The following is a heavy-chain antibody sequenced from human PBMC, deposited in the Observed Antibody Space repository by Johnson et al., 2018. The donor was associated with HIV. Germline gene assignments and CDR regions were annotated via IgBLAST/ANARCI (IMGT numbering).Heavy chain of an antibody. Sequence: VQLVESGGGVVRPGGSLRLSCAASGFNFDDYGMTWVRQAPGKGLEWVSGINWNGGSTGYADSVKGRFTISRDNAKNSLYLQMNSLRADDTALYYCARVRAAAVSDAFDSWGQGTMVTVSS. CDR3: ARVRAAAVSDAFDS. V-gene: IGHV3-20*04. J-gene: IGHJ3*02. D-gene: IGHD6-13*01. CDR2: INWNGGST. CDR1: GFNFDDYG.